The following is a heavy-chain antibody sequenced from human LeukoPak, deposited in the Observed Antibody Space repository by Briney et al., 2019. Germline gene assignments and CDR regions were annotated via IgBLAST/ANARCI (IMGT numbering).Heavy chain of an antibody. J-gene: IGHJ6*03. CDR3: ARVRITMLRGRNDFYYMDV. D-gene: IGHD3-10*01. CDR1: EFTVRSNY. Sequence: GGSLRLSCVASEFTVRSNYMTWVRQAPGKGLEWVSILHTGGNTYNADSVKGRFTISRDDSKNTAYLQMNSLRAEDTAVYYCARVRITMLRGRNDFYYMDVWGKGTTVIVTS. V-gene: IGHV3-53*01. CDR2: LHTGGNT.